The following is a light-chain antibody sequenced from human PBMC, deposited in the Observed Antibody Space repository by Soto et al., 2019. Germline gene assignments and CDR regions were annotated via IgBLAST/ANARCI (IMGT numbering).Light chain of an antibody. Sequence: QSALTQPASVSGSPGQSITISCTGTSSDVGFYNYVSWYQQHPGKAPKLMIYEVSDRPSGVSNRFSGSKSGNTASLTISGLQAEDEADYYCSSYTTRSTLVFGGGTKLTVL. CDR1: SSDVGFYNY. V-gene: IGLV2-14*01. CDR3: SSYTTRSTLV. CDR2: EVS. J-gene: IGLJ3*02.